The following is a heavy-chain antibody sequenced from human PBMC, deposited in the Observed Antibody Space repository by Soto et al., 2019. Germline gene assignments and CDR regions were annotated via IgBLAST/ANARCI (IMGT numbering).Heavy chain of an antibody. J-gene: IGHJ5*02. D-gene: IGHD1-1*01. Sequence: PSATLSLTCTVDGPSILGFYWRWIRKSAGKGLEWIGRIYATGTTDYNPSLKSRVMMSVDTSKKQFSLKLRSVTAADTAVYYCVRDGTKTLRDWFDPWGQGISVTVS. CDR2: IYATGTT. CDR1: GPSILGFY. CDR3: VRDGTKTLRDWFDP. V-gene: IGHV4-4*07.